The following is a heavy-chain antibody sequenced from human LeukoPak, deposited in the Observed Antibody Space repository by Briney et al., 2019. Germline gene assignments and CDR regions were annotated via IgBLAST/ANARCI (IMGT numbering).Heavy chain of an antibody. V-gene: IGHV3-30*02. J-gene: IGHJ5*02. CDR1: GFTFSSYG. Sequence: GGSLRLSCAASGFTFSSYGMHWVRQAPGKGLEWVAFIRYDGSNKYYADSVKGRFTISRDNSKNTLYLQMNSLRAEDTAVYYCAKDLVREMATISNWFNPWGQGTLVTVSS. CDR2: IRYDGSNK. D-gene: IGHD5-24*01. CDR3: AKDLVREMATISNWFNP.